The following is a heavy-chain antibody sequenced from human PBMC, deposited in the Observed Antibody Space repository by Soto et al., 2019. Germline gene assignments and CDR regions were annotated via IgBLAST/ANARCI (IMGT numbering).Heavy chain of an antibody. D-gene: IGHD3-22*01. CDR1: GFTFSSYD. CDR3: AKVFYYYDSSGYYYFDY. J-gene: IGHJ4*02. V-gene: IGHV3-30*18. CDR2: IASDGSIY. Sequence: GGSLRLSCAASGFTFSSYDMHWVRQAPGKGLEWLANIASDGSIYNYADSVKGRFTISRDNSKNTLYLQMNSLRGEDTAVYYCAKVFYYYDSSGYYYFDYWGQGTLVTVSS.